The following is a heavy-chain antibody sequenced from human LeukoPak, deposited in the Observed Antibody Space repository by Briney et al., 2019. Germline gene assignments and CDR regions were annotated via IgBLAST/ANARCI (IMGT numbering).Heavy chain of an antibody. Sequence: SVKVSCKASGGTFSSYAISWVRQAPGQGLEWMGGIIPIFGTANYAQKFQGRVTITADESTSTAYMELSSLRSEDTAVYYCARRRGIQSAFDIWGQGTMVTVSS. CDR3: ARRRGIQSAFDI. V-gene: IGHV1-69*13. CDR2: IIPIFGTA. CDR1: GGTFSSYA. D-gene: IGHD3-16*01. J-gene: IGHJ3*02.